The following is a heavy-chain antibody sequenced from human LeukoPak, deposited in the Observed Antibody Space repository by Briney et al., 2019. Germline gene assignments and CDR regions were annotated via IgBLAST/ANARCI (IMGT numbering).Heavy chain of an antibody. Sequence: GGSLRLSCAASGFTFTSYWMTWVRQAPGKGLEWVANIKEDGSEKNYVDAVKGRFTISRDNAKKSLYLQMSSLRAEDTAVYYCARGRSNNYWGRGTLVTVSS. CDR1: GFTFTSYW. CDR2: IKEDGSEK. J-gene: IGHJ4*02. D-gene: IGHD4-11*01. V-gene: IGHV3-7*04. CDR3: ARGRSNNY.